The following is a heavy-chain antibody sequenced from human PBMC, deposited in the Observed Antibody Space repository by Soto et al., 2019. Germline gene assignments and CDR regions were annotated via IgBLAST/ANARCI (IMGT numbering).Heavy chain of an antibody. D-gene: IGHD6-13*01. Sequence: PGGSLRLSCAAFGFTFSSYGMHWVRQAPGKGLEWVAVIWYDGSNKYYADSVKGRFTISRDNSKNTLYLQMNSLRAEDTAVYYCARDSMPRSSSSSYYYGMAVWGQGTTVTVSS. CDR1: GFTFSSYG. CDR2: IWYDGSNK. J-gene: IGHJ6*02. CDR3: ARDSMPRSSSSSYYYGMAV. V-gene: IGHV3-33*01.